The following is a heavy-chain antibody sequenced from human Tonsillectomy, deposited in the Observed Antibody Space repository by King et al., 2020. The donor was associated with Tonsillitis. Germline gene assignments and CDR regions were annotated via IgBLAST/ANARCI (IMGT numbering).Heavy chain of an antibody. CDR2: ISWNSGSI. CDR3: AKDISTVTTFYFDY. Sequence: EVQLVESGGGLVQPGRSLRLSCAASGFTFDDYAMLWVRQAPGKGLEWVSGISWNSGSIGYADSVKGRFTISRDNAKNSLYLQMNSLRAEDTALYYCAKDISTVTTFYFDYWGQGTLVTVSS. V-gene: IGHV3-9*01. CDR1: GFTFDDYA. J-gene: IGHJ4*02. D-gene: IGHD4-11*01.